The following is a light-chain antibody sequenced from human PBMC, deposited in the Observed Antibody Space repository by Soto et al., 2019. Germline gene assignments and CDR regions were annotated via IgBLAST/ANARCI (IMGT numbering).Light chain of an antibody. CDR1: QSISTY. CDR2: AAS. Sequence: IQLTQSPSSLSASVGTRVTITCRASQSISTYLYWYQQKPGKAPKLLIYAASSLQSGVPSRFSGSGSGTDFTLTISSLQPEDFATYHCQQSYSIPITFGQGTRLEI. J-gene: IGKJ5*01. V-gene: IGKV1-39*01. CDR3: QQSYSIPIT.